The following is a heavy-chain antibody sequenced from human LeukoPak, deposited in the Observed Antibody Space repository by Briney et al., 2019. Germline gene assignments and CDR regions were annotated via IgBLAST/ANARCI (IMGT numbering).Heavy chain of an antibody. V-gene: IGHV4-59*01. CDR3: ARDLAAAGSGWFDP. CDR2: IYYSGSA. Sequence: SETLSLTCTVSGGSITDYYWSWIRQPPGRGLEWLGYIYYSGSANYNPALKSRVTMSVDTSNNQFSLYLTSVTAADTAVYYCARDLAAAGSGWFDPWGQGTLVTVSS. D-gene: IGHD6-13*01. J-gene: IGHJ5*02. CDR1: GGSITDYY.